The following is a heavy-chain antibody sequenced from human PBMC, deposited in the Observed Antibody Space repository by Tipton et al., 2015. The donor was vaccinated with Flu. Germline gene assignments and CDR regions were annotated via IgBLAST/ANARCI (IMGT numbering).Heavy chain of an antibody. J-gene: IGHJ4*02. Sequence: SLRLSCAASGFTFRNYWMHWVCQTPGKRLVWVARINSDGSSTTYADSVKGRFTISRDNAESTLYLQMNSLRAEDTAVYYCTTLSPSNLRGSESLGYLGQGTLVTVSS. D-gene: IGHD3-10*01. CDR3: TTLSPSNLRGSESLGY. V-gene: IGHV3-74*01. CDR1: GFTFRNYW. CDR2: INSDGSST.